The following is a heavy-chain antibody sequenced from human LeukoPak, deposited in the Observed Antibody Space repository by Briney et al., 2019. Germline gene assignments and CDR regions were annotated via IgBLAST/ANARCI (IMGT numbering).Heavy chain of an antibody. V-gene: IGHV4-30-2*01. CDR2: IYHSGST. J-gene: IGHJ6*03. CDR1: GGSISSGGYY. Sequence: SQTLSLTCTVSGGSISSGGYYWSWIRQPPGKGLEWIGYIYHSGSTNYNPSLKSRVTISVDTSKNQFSLKLSSVTAADTAVYYCARDSRVWSSTSLSYYYYMDVWGKGTTVTVSS. CDR3: ARDSRVWSSTSLSYYYYMDV. D-gene: IGHD2-2*01.